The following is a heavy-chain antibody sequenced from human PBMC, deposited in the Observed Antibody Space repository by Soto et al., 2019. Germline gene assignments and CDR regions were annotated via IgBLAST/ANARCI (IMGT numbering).Heavy chain of an antibody. CDR1: GFTFSSYE. Sequence: PGGSLRLSCAGSGFTFSSYEMNWVRQAPGKGLEWVSYISRSGDVIYYADSVKGRFTVSRDNSKNTLYLQMNSLRAEDTAVYYCAKYGLRFLEWLSVWGQGTLVTVSS. V-gene: IGHV3-48*03. CDR2: ISRSGDVI. J-gene: IGHJ4*02. D-gene: IGHD3-3*01. CDR3: AKYGLRFLEWLSV.